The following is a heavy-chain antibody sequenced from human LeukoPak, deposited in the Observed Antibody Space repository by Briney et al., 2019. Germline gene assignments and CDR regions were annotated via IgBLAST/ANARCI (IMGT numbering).Heavy chain of an antibody. J-gene: IGHJ4*02. CDR2: ISYDGSNK. V-gene: IGHV3-30*18. Sequence: VISYDGSNKYYADSVKGRFTISGDNSKNTLYLQMNSLRAEDTAVYYCAKGLYSSSWYGSYWGQGTLVTVSS. D-gene: IGHD6-13*01. CDR3: AKGLYSSSWYGSY.